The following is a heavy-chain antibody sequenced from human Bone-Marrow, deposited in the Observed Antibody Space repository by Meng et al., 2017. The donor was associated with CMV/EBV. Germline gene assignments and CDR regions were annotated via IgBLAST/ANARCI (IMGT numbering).Heavy chain of an antibody. D-gene: IGHD4-11*01. CDR3: ARSDDDYSPTDY. CDR1: GGTFSSYA. Sequence: SVKVSCKASGGTFSSYAISWVRQAPGQGLEWMGGIIPIFGTANYAQKFQGRVTITTDESTSTAYMELSSLRSEDTAVYYCARSDDDYSPTDYWGQGTRVTVSS. V-gene: IGHV1-69*05. J-gene: IGHJ4*02. CDR2: IIPIFGTA.